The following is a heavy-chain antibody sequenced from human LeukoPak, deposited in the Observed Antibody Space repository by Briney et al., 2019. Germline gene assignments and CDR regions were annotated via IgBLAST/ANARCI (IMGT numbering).Heavy chain of an antibody. CDR3: ARXGSYRYLAYFDY. V-gene: IGHV4-34*01. Sequence: SETLSLTCAVYGGSFSGYYWSWIRQPPGKGLEWIGEINHSGSTNYNPSLKSRVTISVDTSKNQFSLKLSSVTAADTAVYYCARXGSYRYLAYFDYWGQGTLVTVSS. D-gene: IGHD3-16*02. CDR2: INHSGST. J-gene: IGHJ4*02. CDR1: GGSFSGYY.